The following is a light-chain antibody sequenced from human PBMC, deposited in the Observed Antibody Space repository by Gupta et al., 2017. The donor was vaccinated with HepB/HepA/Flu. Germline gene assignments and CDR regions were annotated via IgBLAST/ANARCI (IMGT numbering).Light chain of an antibody. CDR3: CSYTSSSTWV. CDR1: SSDVGGYKY. CDR2: DVS. J-gene: IGLJ3*02. V-gene: IGLV2-14*03. Sequence: QSALTQPASVSGSPGQSITISCTGTSSDVGGYKYVSWYQQHPGKAPKLMIYDVSNRPSGVPNRFSGSKSGNTASLTISGLQAEDEADYYCCSYTSSSTWVFGGGTKVTVL.